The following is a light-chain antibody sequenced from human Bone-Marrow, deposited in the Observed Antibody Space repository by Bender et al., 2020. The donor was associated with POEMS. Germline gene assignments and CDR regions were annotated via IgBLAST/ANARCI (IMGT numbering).Light chain of an antibody. Sequence: QSALTQPASVSGSPGQSVTISCTATSSDVGGYNHVSWYQQHPGKAPKLMIYEVSKRPSGVPDRFSGSKSGNTASLTVSGLQAEDEADYYCCSYAGSSTLVFGGGTKLTVL. CDR1: SSDVGGYNH. CDR3: CSYAGSSTLV. V-gene: IGLV2-23*02. J-gene: IGLJ2*01. CDR2: EVS.